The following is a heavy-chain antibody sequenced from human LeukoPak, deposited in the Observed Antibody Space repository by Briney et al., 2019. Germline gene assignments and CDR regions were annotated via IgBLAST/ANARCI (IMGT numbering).Heavy chain of an antibody. D-gene: IGHD3-16*01. Sequence: GGSLRLSCAASGFIFSTYEMNWVRQAPGKGLEWVSYISSSGGTIYYADSVKGRFTISRANAKNSLYLQMNSVRVEDTAVYYCARDLWGSPRPPFDYWGQGTLVTVP. CDR2: ISSSGGTI. V-gene: IGHV3-48*03. J-gene: IGHJ4*02. CDR3: ARDLWGSPRPPFDY. CDR1: GFIFSTYE.